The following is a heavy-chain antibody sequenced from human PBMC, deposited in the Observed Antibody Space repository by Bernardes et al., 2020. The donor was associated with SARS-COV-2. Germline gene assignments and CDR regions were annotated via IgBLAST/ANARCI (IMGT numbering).Heavy chain of an antibody. V-gene: IGHV3-64D*06. CDR3: VKAHYFNSGSYEY. D-gene: IGHD3-10*01. Sequence: GGSLRLSRAASGFIFGSYAMHWVRQAPGKGLEYVSTITSSGGSTFYADSVKGRFTISRDDSKNTLYLQMSSLRPEDTSQYYCVKAHYFNSGSYEYWGQGTLVTVSS. J-gene: IGHJ4*02. CDR1: GFIFGSYA. CDR2: ITSSGGST.